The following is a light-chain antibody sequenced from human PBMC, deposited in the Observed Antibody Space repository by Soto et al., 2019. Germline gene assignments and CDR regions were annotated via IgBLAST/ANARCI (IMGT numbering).Light chain of an antibody. CDR3: QSYDSRLSGYV. V-gene: IGLV1-40*01. CDR1: SSNIGAGYD. J-gene: IGLJ1*01. CDR2: GNS. Sequence: QSVLTQPPSVSGAPGQRVTISCTGSSSNIGAGYDVHWYQQLPGTAPKLLIYGNSNRPSGVPDRSSGSKSGTSASLAITWLQAEDEADYYCQSYDSRLSGYVFGTGSKVTVL.